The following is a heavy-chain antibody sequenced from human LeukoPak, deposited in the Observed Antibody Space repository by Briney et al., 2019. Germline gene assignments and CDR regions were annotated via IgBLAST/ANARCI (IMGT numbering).Heavy chain of an antibody. CDR3: AKMGRFGAAAIYGKAGPFDY. Sequence: QAGGSLRLSCAASGFTFSSYAMSWVRQAPGKGLEWVSAISGSGGSTYYADSVKGRFTISRDNSKNTLYLQMNSLRAEDTAVYYCAKMGRFGAAAIYGKAGPFDYWGQGTLVTVSS. CDR1: GFTFSSYA. D-gene: IGHD2-2*01. J-gene: IGHJ4*02. V-gene: IGHV3-23*01. CDR2: ISGSGGST.